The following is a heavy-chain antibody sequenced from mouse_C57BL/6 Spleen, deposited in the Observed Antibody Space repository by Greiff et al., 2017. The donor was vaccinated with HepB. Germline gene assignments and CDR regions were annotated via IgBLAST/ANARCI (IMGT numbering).Heavy chain of an antibody. CDR2: IHPNSGST. Sequence: VQLQQSGAELVKPGASVKLSCKASGYTFTSYWMHWVKQRPGQGLEWIGMIHPNSGSTNYNEKFKSKATLTVDKSSSTAYRQLSSLTSEDSAVYYCAREITEYYFDYWGQGTTLTVSS. V-gene: IGHV1-64*01. J-gene: IGHJ2*01. CDR1: GYTFTSYW. CDR3: AREITEYYFDY. D-gene: IGHD1-3*01.